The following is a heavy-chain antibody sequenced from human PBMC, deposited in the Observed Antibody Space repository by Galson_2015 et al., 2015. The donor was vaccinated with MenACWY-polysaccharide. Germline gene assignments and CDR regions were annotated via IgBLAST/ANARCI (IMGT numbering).Heavy chain of an antibody. CDR2: ISSGSSTI. CDR1: GFALSSYS. CDR3: ARSCGGDCFYYYGMDV. Sequence: SLRLSCAASGFALSSYSMNWVRQAPGKGLEWVSYISSGSSTIYYADSVKGRFTISRDNAKNSLYLQMNSLRDEDTAIYYCARSCGGDCFYYYGMDVWGQGTTVTVSS. D-gene: IGHD2-21*02. J-gene: IGHJ6*02. V-gene: IGHV3-48*02.